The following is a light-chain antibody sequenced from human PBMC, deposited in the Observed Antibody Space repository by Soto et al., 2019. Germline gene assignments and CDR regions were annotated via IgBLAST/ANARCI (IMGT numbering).Light chain of an antibody. CDR2: GAS. V-gene: IGKV3-15*01. Sequence: EVVLTQSPGTLSLSPGERVTLSCRASESVDISLAWYQQKPGQAPRLLIYGASTRATDMPGTFSGRGSGTEFTLTISSLQSEDFAVYYCQQYKNWPRTFGQGTKV. J-gene: IGKJ1*01. CDR1: ESVDIS. CDR3: QQYKNWPRT.